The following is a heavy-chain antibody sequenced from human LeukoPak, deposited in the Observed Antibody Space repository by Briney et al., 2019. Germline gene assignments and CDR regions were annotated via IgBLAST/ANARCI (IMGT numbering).Heavy chain of an antibody. V-gene: IGHV1-8*01. Sequence: ASVKVSCKASGYTFTSYDINWVRQATGQGREWMGWMNPNSGNTGYAQKFQGRVTMTRNTSISTAYMELSSLRSEDTAVYYCASIYSSGWYGDAFDIWGQGTMVTVSS. J-gene: IGHJ3*02. CDR3: ASIYSSGWYGDAFDI. D-gene: IGHD6-19*01. CDR2: MNPNSGNT. CDR1: GYTFTSYD.